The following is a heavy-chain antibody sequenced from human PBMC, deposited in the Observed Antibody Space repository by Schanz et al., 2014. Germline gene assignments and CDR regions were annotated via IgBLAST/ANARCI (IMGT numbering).Heavy chain of an antibody. V-gene: IGHV3-21*01. CDR2: ISSSGSYM. CDR3: ARQVRVAEDY. J-gene: IGHJ4*02. CDR1: GFSFSAFT. Sequence: EVQLVESEGGLVQPGGSLRLSCAASGFSFSAFTLTWVRQAPGKGLEWVSSISSSGSYMYYADSVKGRFTISRDNAKNSLSLEMNSLRAEDTAIYYCARQVRVAEDYWGQGVRVTVSS. D-gene: IGHD2-2*01.